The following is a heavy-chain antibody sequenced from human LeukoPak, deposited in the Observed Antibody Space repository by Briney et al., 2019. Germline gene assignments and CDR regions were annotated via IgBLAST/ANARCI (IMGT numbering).Heavy chain of an antibody. Sequence: SVKVSCKASGGTFSSYAISWVRQAPGQGLEWMGGIIPIFGTTNYAQNFQGRATITADESTSTAHMELSSLRSEDTAVYYCARVKKGGYSYGPSVDFDYWGQGTLVTVSS. CDR3: ARVKKGGYSYGPSVDFDY. CDR1: GGTFSSYA. CDR2: IIPIFGTT. J-gene: IGHJ4*02. D-gene: IGHD5-18*01. V-gene: IGHV1-69*01.